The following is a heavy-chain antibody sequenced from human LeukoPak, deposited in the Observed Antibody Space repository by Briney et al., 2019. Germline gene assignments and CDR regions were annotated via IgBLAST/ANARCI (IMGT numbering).Heavy chain of an antibody. CDR2: INPNSGGT. Sequence: ASVKVSCKASGYTFTGYYMHWVRQAPGQGLEWMGWINPNSGGTNYAQKFQGRVTMTRDTSISTAYMELSRLRSDDTAVYYCARGVNTIFGVAYGRFDPWGQGTLVTVSS. J-gene: IGHJ5*02. CDR3: ARGVNTIFGVAYGRFDP. D-gene: IGHD3-3*01. CDR1: GYTFTGYY. V-gene: IGHV1-2*02.